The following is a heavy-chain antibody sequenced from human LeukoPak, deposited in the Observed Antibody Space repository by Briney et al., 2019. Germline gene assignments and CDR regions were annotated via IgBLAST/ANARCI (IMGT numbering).Heavy chain of an antibody. CDR3: ARDRDEYGGSNFYFYYMDV. Sequence: GGSLRLSCAASGFIFGDYDMSWIRQTPGKGLEWLSSISPSGRTIYYADSVKGRFTISRDNVQNSLYLQMTSLRADDTAVFYCARDRDEYGGSNFYFYYMDVWGKGATVTVSS. J-gene: IGHJ6*03. D-gene: IGHD4-23*01. CDR1: GFIFGDYD. CDR2: ISPSGRTI. V-gene: IGHV3-11*01.